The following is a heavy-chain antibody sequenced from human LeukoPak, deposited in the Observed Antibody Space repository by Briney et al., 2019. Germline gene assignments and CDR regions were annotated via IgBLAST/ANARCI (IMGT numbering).Heavy chain of an antibody. D-gene: IGHD3-3*01. CDR2: VNSGNGNT. CDR1: GYSFTGYS. Sequence: ASVKVSCKASGYSFTGYSIHWLRQAPGQRLQWIGWVNSGNGNTRVSQTFQDRLNFTWDPSASTAYMYLSSLRSQDTAVYYCASGLPYDKWGQGTLVTVSS. J-gene: IGHJ4*02. CDR3: ASGLPYDK. V-gene: IGHV1-3*01.